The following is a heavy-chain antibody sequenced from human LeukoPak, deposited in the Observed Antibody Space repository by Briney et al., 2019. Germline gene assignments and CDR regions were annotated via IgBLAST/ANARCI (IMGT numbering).Heavy chain of an antibody. CDR1: GGSISSSNW. J-gene: IGHJ3*02. D-gene: IGHD2-21*02. CDR2: LSYSGST. CDR3: ASVVTPGANAFEI. V-gene: IGHV4-39*01. Sequence: SETLSLTCAVSGGSISSSNWWSWVRQSPGRGLEWIGSLSYSGSTYYNPSLKSRVTISADTSRNQFSLILSSVTAADTAVYFCASVVTPGANAFEIWGQGTMVTVSS.